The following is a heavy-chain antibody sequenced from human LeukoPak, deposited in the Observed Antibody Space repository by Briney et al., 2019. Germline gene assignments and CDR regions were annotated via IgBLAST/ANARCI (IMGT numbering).Heavy chain of an antibody. Sequence: GGSLRLSCAASGFTFSSYAMSWVRQAPGKGLEWASAISGSGGSTYYADSVKGRFTISRDNSKNTLYLQMNSLRAEDTAVYYCAKDGYCSGGSCYRPDAFDIWGQGTMVTVSS. CDR3: AKDGYCSGGSCYRPDAFDI. CDR1: GFTFSSYA. D-gene: IGHD2-15*01. V-gene: IGHV3-23*01. CDR2: ISGSGGST. J-gene: IGHJ3*02.